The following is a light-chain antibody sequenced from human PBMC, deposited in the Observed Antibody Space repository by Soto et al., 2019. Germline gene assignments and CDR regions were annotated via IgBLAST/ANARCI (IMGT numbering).Light chain of an antibody. CDR3: QQYYSTLDT. V-gene: IGKV1-39*01. J-gene: IGKJ5*01. Sequence: QMSQTQSSLSASVGDRVTITCRAAESISRHLNWYQQKPGRAPDLLIYAASTLQNGVPSRFTGSGSGTEFTLTISGLQLEDFATYCCQQYYSTLDTFGQGTRLDI. CDR1: ESISRH. CDR2: AAS.